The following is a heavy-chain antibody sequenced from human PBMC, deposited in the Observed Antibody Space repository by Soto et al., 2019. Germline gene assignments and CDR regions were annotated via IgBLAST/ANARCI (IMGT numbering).Heavy chain of an antibody. CDR2: IGTLSDT. J-gene: IGHJ5*02. Sequence: GGSLRLSCAVSGFTFSTFDIHWVRQAPGKGLEWVSGIGTLSDTFYAASVQGRFTISRQNAKNSVYLQMNSLRAGDTAFYYCARGRSFSYDSTPPPMFDPWGQGTLVTVSS. CDR3: ARGRSFSYDSTPPPMFDP. CDR1: GFTFSTFD. V-gene: IGHV3-13*01. D-gene: IGHD3-10*01.